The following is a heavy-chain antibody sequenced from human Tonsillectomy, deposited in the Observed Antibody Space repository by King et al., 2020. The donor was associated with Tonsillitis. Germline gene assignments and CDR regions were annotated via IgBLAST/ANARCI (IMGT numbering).Heavy chain of an antibody. V-gene: IGHV6-1*01. CDR3: ARYGSIWYLDS. D-gene: IGHD6-13*01. CDR1: GDSVSSNSAA. CDR2: TYYRSKWYS. Sequence: VQLQQSGPGLVKPSQTLSLTCAISGDSVSSNSAAWTWIRQSPSRGLEWLGRTYYRSKWYSDYAGSVRGRITINPDASKNEFSLHLNSVTPEDTAVYYCARYGSIWYLDSWGQGTLVTVSS. J-gene: IGHJ4*02.